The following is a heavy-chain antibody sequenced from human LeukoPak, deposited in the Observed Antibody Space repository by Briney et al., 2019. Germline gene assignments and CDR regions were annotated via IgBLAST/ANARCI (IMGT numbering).Heavy chain of an antibody. J-gene: IGHJ4*02. V-gene: IGHV1-2*02. Sequence: ASVKVSCKASGYTFTGYYMHWVRQAPGQGLEWMGWINPNSGGTNYAQKFQGRVTMTRDTSISTVYMEPSSLRSEDTAVYYCASVLYCGADCYSGRYFFDYWGQGTLVTVSS. D-gene: IGHD2-21*02. CDR3: ASVLYCGADCYSGRYFFDY. CDR2: INPNSGGT. CDR1: GYTFTGYY.